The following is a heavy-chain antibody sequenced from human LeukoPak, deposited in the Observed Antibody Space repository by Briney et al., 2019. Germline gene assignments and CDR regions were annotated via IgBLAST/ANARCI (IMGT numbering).Heavy chain of an antibody. D-gene: IGHD2-2*01. Sequence: ASVKVSCKASGYTFTSYGISWVRQAPGQGLEWMGWINPNSGGTNYAQKFQGRVTMTRDTSISTAYMELSRLRSDDTAVYYCATFVRDRGCSSTSCQSFYWGQGTLVTVSS. V-gene: IGHV1-2*02. CDR2: INPNSGGT. CDR3: ATFVRDRGCSSTSCQSFY. CDR1: GYTFTSYG. J-gene: IGHJ4*02.